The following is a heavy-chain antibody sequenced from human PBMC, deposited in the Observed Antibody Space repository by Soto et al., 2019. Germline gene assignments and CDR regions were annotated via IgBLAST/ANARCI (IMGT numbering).Heavy chain of an antibody. CDR3: AREVEQQLAYNWFDP. D-gene: IGHD6-13*01. V-gene: IGHV4-34*01. Sequence: SETLSLTCAVYGGSFSGYYWTWIRQPPGKGLEWIGEINHSGSTNYNPSLKSRVTISVDTSKNQFSLKLSSVTAADTAVYYCAREVEQQLAYNWFDPWGQGTPVT. CDR2: INHSGST. CDR1: GGSFSGYY. J-gene: IGHJ5*02.